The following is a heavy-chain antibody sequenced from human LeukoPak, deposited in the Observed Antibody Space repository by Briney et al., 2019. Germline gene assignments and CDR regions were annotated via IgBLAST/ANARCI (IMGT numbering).Heavy chain of an antibody. CDR2: IYPGASDT. D-gene: IGHD5-24*01. J-gene: IGHJ3*02. CDR3: VRRDGLGAFDI. Sequence: GESLKISCRGSGYRMTNYWIGWVRQKPRKELEWMGIIYPGASDTRYSPSFRGQVTISADKSISTAYLQWSSLKASDTAMYFCVRRDGLGAFDIWGQGTMVTVSS. V-gene: IGHV5-51*01. CDR1: GYRMTNYW.